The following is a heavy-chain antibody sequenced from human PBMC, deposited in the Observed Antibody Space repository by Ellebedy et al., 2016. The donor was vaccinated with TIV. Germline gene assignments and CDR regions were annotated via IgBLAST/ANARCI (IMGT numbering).Heavy chain of an antibody. CDR1: GFTFSGSA. V-gene: IGHV3-73*01. J-gene: IGHJ4*02. CDR2: IRSKANSYAT. Sequence: GESLKISXAASGFTFSGSAMHWVRQASGKGLEWVGRIRSKANSYATAYAASVKGRFTISRDDSKNTAYLQMNSLKTEDTAVYYCTRQPPYDTAGGYWGQGTLVTVSS. D-gene: IGHD3-22*01. CDR3: TRQPPYDTAGGY.